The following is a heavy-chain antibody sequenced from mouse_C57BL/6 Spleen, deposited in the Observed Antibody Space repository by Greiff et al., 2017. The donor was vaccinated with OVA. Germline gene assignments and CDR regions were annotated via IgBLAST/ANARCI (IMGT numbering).Heavy chain of an antibody. D-gene: IGHD2-1*01. CDR3: ARDGVYYGHWYFDV. J-gene: IGHJ1*03. V-gene: IGHV5-4*01. Sequence: DVKLVESGGGLVKPGGSLKLSCAASGFTFSSYAMSWVRQTPEKRLEWVATISDGGSYTYYPDNVKGRFTISRDNAKNNLYLQMSHLKSEDTAMYYCARDGVYYGHWYFDVWGTGTTVTVSS. CDR1: GFTFSSYA. CDR2: ISDGGSYT.